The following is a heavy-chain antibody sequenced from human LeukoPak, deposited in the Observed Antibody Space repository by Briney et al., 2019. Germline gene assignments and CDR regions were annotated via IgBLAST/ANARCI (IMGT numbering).Heavy chain of an antibody. J-gene: IGHJ6*03. Sequence: PGGSLRLSCAASGFTFSTYSMNWVRQAPGKGLEWVSAISDRGANTHYADSVKGRFTISRDNSKNTLYLQMNSLRAEDTAVYYCANHFALYYYIDVWGKGTTVTVSS. CDR3: ANHFALYYYIDV. CDR2: ISDRGANT. CDR1: GFTFSTYS. V-gene: IGHV3-23*01.